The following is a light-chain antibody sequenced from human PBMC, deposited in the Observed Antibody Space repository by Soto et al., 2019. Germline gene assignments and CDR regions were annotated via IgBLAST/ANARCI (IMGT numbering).Light chain of an antibody. CDR3: QQYDNLPLT. CDR1: QDITNY. J-gene: IGKJ4*01. Sequence: DIQMTQSPSSLSASVGDRVTITCQASQDITNYLNWYQHKPGKAPKLLIYDASHLERGVPSRFSASGSETDFTLTISSLQPEDVATYYCQQYDNLPLTFGGGTKVEI. CDR2: DAS. V-gene: IGKV1-33*01.